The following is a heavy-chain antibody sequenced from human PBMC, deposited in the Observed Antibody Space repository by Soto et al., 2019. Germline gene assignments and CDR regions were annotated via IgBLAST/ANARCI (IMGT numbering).Heavy chain of an antibody. D-gene: IGHD3-22*01. Sequence: PGESLKISCKGSGYSFTSYWIGWVRQMPGKGLEWMGIIYPGDSDTRYSPSFQGQVTISADKSISTAYLQWSSLKASDTAMYYCARFLHSGHYSMLAVDYRGQGILVTVSA. CDR2: IYPGDSDT. CDR1: GYSFTSYW. J-gene: IGHJ4*02. CDR3: ARFLHSGHYSMLAVDY. V-gene: IGHV5-51*01.